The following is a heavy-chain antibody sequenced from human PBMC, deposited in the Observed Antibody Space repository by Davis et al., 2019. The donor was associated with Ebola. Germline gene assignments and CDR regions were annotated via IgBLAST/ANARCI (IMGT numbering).Heavy chain of an antibody. CDR2: IVVGSGNT. J-gene: IGHJ6*02. V-gene: IGHV1-58*01. Sequence: SVKVSCKASGFTFTSSAVQWVRQARGQRLEWIGWIVVGSGNTNYAQKFQERVTITRDMSTSTAYMELSSLRSEDTAVYYCAADPPGEGLRFLEWLSGMDVWGQGTTVTVSS. CDR1: GFTFTSSA. CDR3: AADPPGEGLRFLEWLSGMDV. D-gene: IGHD3-3*01.